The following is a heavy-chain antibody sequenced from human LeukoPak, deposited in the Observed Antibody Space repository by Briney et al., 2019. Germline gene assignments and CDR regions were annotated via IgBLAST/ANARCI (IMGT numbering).Heavy chain of an antibody. Sequence: GSLRLSCGASGFTFRNYWMNWVRQSPGKGLEWLGYVHDSAGTIYNPSLKSRVTISVGTSKTQFSLKVTSVTTADTAVYYCAKGRKDFDTNLGPFDSWGQGILVTVSS. CDR3: AKGRKDFDTNLGPFDS. J-gene: IGHJ4*02. D-gene: IGHD3-9*01. V-gene: IGHV4-59*01. CDR1: GFTFRNYW. CDR2: VHDSAGT.